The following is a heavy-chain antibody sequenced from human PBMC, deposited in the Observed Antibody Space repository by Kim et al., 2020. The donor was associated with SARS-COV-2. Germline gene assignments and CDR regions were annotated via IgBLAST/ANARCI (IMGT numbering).Heavy chain of an antibody. CDR1: GFTFSSYS. D-gene: IGHD3-10*01. V-gene: IGHV3-48*02. CDR2: ISSSSSTI. J-gene: IGHJ4*02. Sequence: GGSLRLSCAASGFTFSSYSMNWVRQAPGKGLEWVSYISSSSSTIYYADSVKGRFTISRDNAKNSLYLQMNSLRDEDTAVYYCARGRRDRGSGSYYLAPYFDYWGQGTLVTVSS. CDR3: ARGRRDRGSGSYYLAPYFDY.